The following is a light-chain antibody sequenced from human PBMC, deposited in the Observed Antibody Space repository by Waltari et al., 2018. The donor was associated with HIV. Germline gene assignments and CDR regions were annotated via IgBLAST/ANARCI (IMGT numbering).Light chain of an antibody. CDR3: SSHAGIKNFV. J-gene: IGLJ1*01. CDR1: SSDVGTYDS. CDR2: DVS. Sequence: QSALTQPASVSASPGQSITISCTGTSSDVGTYDSVSWYQQHPDKAPKLIIFDVSHRPSGVSYRVSGSKSANTASLTISGLQAEDEAYYFCSSHAGIKNFVFGTGTKVTVL. V-gene: IGLV2-14*03.